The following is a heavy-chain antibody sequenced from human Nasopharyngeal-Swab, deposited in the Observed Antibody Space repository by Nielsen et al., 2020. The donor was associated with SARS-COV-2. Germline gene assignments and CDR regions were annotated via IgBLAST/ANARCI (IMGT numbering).Heavy chain of an antibody. CDR2: ISSSSSYI. V-gene: IGHV3-21*01. Sequence: VRQAPGKGLEWVSSISSSSSYIYYADSVKGRFTISRDNAKNSLYLQMNSLRAEDTAVYYCARADSYGYRDPFDYWGQGTLVTVSS. J-gene: IGHJ4*02. CDR3: ARADSYGYRDPFDY. D-gene: IGHD5-18*01.